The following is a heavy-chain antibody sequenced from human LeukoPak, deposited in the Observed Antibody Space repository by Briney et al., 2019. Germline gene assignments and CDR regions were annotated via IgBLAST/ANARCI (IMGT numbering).Heavy chain of an antibody. D-gene: IGHD6-13*01. CDR3: ARHEPYSNTWADFDY. CDR1: GGSITSYY. J-gene: IGHJ4*02. CDR2: IYHGGST. V-gene: IGHV4-59*08. Sequence: SETLSLTCTVSGGSITSYYWSWIRQPPGKGLEWIGYIYHGGSTNYNPSLKSRVTISVDTSKNQFSLKLSSVTAADTAVYYCARHEPYSNTWADFDYWGQGTLVTVSS.